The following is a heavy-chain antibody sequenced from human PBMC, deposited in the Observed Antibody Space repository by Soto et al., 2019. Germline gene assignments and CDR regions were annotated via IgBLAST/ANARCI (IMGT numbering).Heavy chain of an antibody. CDR1: GWSRPFSCYY. D-gene: IGHD2-15*01. V-gene: IGHV4-34*01. CDR2: INHSGRT. CDR3: ARAQYCSGGSCQSTKYYYYYYYMDV. J-gene: IGHJ6*03. Sequence: SETLSLTCVIDGWSRPFSCYYSSCIRQPPGQGLEWTGEINHSGRTNYNPSLKSRVTISVDTSKNHFSLKLSSVTAADTAVYYCARAQYCSGGSCQSTKYYYYYYYMDVWGKGTTVTVSS.